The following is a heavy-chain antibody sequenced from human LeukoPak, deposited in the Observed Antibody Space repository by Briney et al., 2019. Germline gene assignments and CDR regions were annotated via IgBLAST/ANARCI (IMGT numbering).Heavy chain of an antibody. CDR1: GFTFRSSA. CDR3: AAETYTDSCCWFDP. V-gene: IGHV1-58*02. Sequence: SVKVSCKTSGFTFRSSAMQWVRQARGQRLEWIGWIVVGSGATSYAHYLQERLTITRDMSTGTAYLELSGLRSEDTGIYYCAAETYTDSCCWFDPWGQGTLVTVSS. D-gene: IGHD3-16*01. J-gene: IGHJ5*02. CDR2: IVVGSGAT.